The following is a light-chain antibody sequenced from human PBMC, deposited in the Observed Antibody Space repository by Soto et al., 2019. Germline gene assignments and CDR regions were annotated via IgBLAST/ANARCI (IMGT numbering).Light chain of an antibody. CDR2: GAS. CDR1: QSVSTNF. V-gene: IGKV3-20*01. CDR3: QQYGRTSWT. Sequence: EIALTQSPGTLSLSPGEGATLSCRASQSVSTNFFAWYQQKPGQAPRLLIYGASTRATGIPDRFSGSGSGTDFTLTISRLEPEDFAVYYCQQYGRTSWTFGQGTKVDIK. J-gene: IGKJ1*01.